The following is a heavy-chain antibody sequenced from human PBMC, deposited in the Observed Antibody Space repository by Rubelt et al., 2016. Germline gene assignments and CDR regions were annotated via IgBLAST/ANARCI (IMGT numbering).Heavy chain of an antibody. CDR2: INAGNGNT. CDR1: GYTLTSYA. CDR3: ARGYCSGGSCYYFDY. V-gene: IGHV1-3*01. J-gene: IGHJ4*02. D-gene: IGHD2-15*01. Sequence: QVQLVQSGAEVKKPGASVKVSCKASGYTLTSYAMHWVRQAPGQRLEWMGWINAGNGNTQYSQKFQGRVTITRDTSASTAYMELSSLRSEDTAVYYCARGYCSGGSCYYFDYWGQGTLVTVSS.